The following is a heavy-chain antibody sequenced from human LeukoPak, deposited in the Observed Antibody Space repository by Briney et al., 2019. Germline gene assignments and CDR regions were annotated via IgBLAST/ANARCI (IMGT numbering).Heavy chain of an antibody. Sequence: PSQTLSLTCTVSGGSISGGSYYWSWIRQPAGKGLEWIGRIYTSGSTNYNPSLKSRVTMSVDTSKNQFSLKLSSVTAADTAVYYCARDYWNGRFDPWGQGTLVTVSS. CDR3: ARDYWNGRFDP. J-gene: IGHJ5*02. D-gene: IGHD1-1*01. CDR1: GGSISGGSYY. V-gene: IGHV4-61*02. CDR2: IYTSGST.